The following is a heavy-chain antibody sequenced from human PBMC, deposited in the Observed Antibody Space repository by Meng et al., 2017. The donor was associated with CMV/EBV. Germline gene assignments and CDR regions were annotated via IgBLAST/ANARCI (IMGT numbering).Heavy chain of an antibody. CDR3: AKPIRFLEWLNGMDV. CDR2: IRYDGSNK. V-gene: IGHV3-30*02. J-gene: IGHJ6*02. CDR1: GFTFSSYG. D-gene: IGHD3-3*01. Sequence: GGSLRLSCAASGFTFSSYGMHWVRQGPGKGLEWVAFIRYDGSNKYYADSVKGRFTISRDNSKNTLYLQMNSLRAEDTAVYYCAKPIRFLEWLNGMDVWGQGTTVTVSS.